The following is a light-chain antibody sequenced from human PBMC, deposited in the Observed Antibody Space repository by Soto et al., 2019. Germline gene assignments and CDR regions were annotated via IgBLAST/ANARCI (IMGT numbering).Light chain of an antibody. CDR3: QQYGSSPIT. CDR2: GAS. CDR1: QSVSGNY. V-gene: IGKV3-20*01. Sequence: EIVLTQSPGILSLSPGEGATLSCRASQSVSGNYLGWYQQRPGQAPRLLIYGASSRTTGIPDRFSGSGSGTDFTLTISRLEPEDFAVYYCQQYGSSPITFGGGTKVEIK. J-gene: IGKJ4*01.